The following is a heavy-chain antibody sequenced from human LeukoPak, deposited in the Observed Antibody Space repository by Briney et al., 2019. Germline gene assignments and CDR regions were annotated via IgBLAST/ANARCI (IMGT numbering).Heavy chain of an antibody. CDR2: INADGSGT. V-gene: IGHV3-74*01. CDR1: GFTFSSHW. Sequence: GGSLRLSCAASGFTFSSHWMHWVRQAPGKGLVWVSRINADGSGTTSADSVRGRFTISRDNAKNTLFLQMNSLRDDDTAVYYCARDPTHYDILTGYSDMGTFDYWGQGTLVTVSS. CDR3: ARDPTHYDILTGYSDMGTFDY. D-gene: IGHD3-9*01. J-gene: IGHJ4*02.